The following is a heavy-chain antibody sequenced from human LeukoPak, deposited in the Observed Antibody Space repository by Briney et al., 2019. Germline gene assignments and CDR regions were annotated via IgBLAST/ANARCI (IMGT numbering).Heavy chain of an antibody. D-gene: IGHD3-22*01. Sequence: SETLSLTCTVSGGSISSSSYYWGWIRQPPGKGLEWIGSIYYSGSTYYNPSLKSRVTISVDTSKNQFSLKLSSVTAADTAVYYCARTYDSSGPDAFDIWGQGTMVTVSS. J-gene: IGHJ3*02. CDR3: ARTYDSSGPDAFDI. CDR1: GGSISSSSYY. V-gene: IGHV4-39*07. CDR2: IYYSGST.